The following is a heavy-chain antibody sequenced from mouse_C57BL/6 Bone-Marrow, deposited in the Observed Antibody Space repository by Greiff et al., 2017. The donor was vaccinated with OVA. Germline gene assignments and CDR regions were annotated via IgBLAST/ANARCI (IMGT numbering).Heavy chain of an antibody. V-gene: IGHV1-80*01. CDR3: ARWGLYAMDY. CDR2: IYPGDGDT. Sequence: QVQLKESGAELVKPGASVKISCKASGYAFSSYWMNWVKQRPGKGLAWIGQIYPGDGDTNYNGKFKGKATLTADKSSSTAYMQLSSLTSEDSAVYFCARWGLYAMDYWGQGTSVTVSS. J-gene: IGHJ4*01. CDR1: GYAFSSYW. D-gene: IGHD3-3*01.